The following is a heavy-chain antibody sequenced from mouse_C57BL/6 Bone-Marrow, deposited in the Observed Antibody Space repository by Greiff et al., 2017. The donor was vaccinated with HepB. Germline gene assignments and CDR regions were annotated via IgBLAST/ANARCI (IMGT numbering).Heavy chain of an antibody. J-gene: IGHJ4*01. V-gene: IGHV14-3*01. CDR1: GFNIKNTY. CDR2: IDPANGNT. Sequence: EVQGVESVAELVRPGASVKLSCTASGFNIKNTYMHWVKQRPEQGLEWIGRIDPANGNTKYAPKFQGKATITADTSSNTAYLQLSSLTSEDTAIYSCARRWLRGGYAMDYWGQGTSVTVSS. CDR3: ARRWLRGGYAMDY. D-gene: IGHD2-2*01.